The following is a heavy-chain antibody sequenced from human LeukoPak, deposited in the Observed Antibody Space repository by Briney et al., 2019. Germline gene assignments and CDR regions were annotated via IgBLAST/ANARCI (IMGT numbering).Heavy chain of an antibody. CDR2: IYYSGST. CDR3: ARVSPVGGYYYGMDV. V-gene: IGHV4-59*01. Sequence: PSETLSLTCTVSGGSISSYYWSWIRQPPGKGLEWIGYIYYSGSTNYNPSLKSRVTISVDTSKNQFSLKLSSVTAADTAVYYCARVSPVGGYYYGMDVWGKGTTVTVSS. J-gene: IGHJ6*04. CDR1: GGSISSYY. D-gene: IGHD3-16*01.